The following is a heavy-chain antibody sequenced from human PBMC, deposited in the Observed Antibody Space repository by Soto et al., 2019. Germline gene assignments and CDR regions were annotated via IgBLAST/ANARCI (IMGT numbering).Heavy chain of an antibody. CDR2: IDPSDSYT. J-gene: IGHJ5*02. CDR3: AGHRYFDWSHRP. Sequence: GDSLKISCKGSGYSFTSYWISWVRQMPGKGLEWMGRIDPSDSYTNYSPSFQGHVTISADKSISTAYLQWSSLKASDTAMYYCAGHRYFDWSHRPWGQGTLVTVSS. CDR1: GYSFTSYW. V-gene: IGHV5-10-1*01. D-gene: IGHD3-9*01.